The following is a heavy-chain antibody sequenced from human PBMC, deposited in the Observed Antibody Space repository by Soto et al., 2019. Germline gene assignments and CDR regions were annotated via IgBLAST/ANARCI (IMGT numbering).Heavy chain of an antibody. CDR3: ARDPGPEAAFDI. J-gene: IGHJ3*02. CDR1: GFTFNTYS. Sequence: GSLRLSCAASGFTFNTYSMNWVRQAPGKGLEWVSSISSSSIYISYADSVKGRFTVSRDNAKNSLYLQVNSLTADDTAVYYCARDPGPEAAFDIWGQGTMVTVSS. CDR2: ISSSSIYI. V-gene: IGHV3-21*01.